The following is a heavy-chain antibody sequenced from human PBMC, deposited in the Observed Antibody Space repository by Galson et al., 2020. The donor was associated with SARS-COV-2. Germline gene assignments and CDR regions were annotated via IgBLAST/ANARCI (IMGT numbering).Heavy chain of an antibody. CDR3: ARHAGNYGSNTYFDS. Sequence: SETLSLTCSVSGDSINYNHNYWGWIRQPPGKGLEWIGSIYYDGSTYYNPSLKSRVTISVDTSTNHFSLKLTSVTAADTGLFYCARHAGNYGSNTYFDSWGQGTLVSVSS. V-gene: IGHV4-39*01. J-gene: IGHJ4*02. D-gene: IGHD4-17*01. CDR2: IYYDGST. CDR1: GDSINYNHNY.